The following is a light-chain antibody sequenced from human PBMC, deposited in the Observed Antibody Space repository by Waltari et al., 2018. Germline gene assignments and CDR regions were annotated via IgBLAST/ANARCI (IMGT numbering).Light chain of an antibody. J-gene: IGLJ3*02. CDR1: GSNLGAGYD. V-gene: IGLV1-40*01. CDR2: HNT. Sequence: QSVLTQPPSVSGAPGQMVTISCAGSGSNLGAGYDVHWYQQVPGTAPKLLLNHNTNRPSGVPERFSGSKSGTSASLAITGLQAEDEADYYCQSYDDSLSGGVFGGGTKLTVL. CDR3: QSYDDSLSGGV.